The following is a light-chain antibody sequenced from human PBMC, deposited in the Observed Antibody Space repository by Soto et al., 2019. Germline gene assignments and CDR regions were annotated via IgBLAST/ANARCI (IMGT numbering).Light chain of an antibody. J-gene: IGKJ5*01. V-gene: IGKV1-9*01. CDR3: QQRSNWPSIT. CDR2: AAP. CDR1: QGISTF. Sequence: DIQMTQSPSSLSASVGDRVTFTCRASQGISTFLAWYQQKAGKAPKPLIYAAPTLQSGVSSRFSGSGSGTDFTLTINSLEPEDFAVYYCQQRSNWPSITFGQGTRLEIK.